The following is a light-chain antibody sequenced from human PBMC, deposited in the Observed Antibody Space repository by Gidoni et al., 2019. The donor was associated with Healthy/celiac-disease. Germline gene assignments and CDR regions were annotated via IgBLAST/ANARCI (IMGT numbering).Light chain of an antibody. CDR3: QQYYSTPFT. CDR2: WAS. CDR1: QSVLYSSNNKNY. V-gene: IGKV4-1*01. J-gene: IGKJ3*01. Sequence: DIVMTQSPDSLAVSLGERATINCKSSQSVLYSSNNKNYFAWYQQKPGQPPKRLIYWASTRESGVPDRFSGIVSGTDFTLTISSLQAEDVAVYYCQQYYSTPFTFGPGTKVDIK.